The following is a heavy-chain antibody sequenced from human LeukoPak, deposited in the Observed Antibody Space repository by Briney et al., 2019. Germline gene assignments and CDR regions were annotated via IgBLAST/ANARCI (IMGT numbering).Heavy chain of an antibody. J-gene: IGHJ4*02. CDR1: GYTFTSYD. CDR2: MNPNSGNT. D-gene: IGHD3-10*01. CDR3: ARARITMVRGVIVTMYYFDY. Sequence: ASVKVSCKASGYTFTSYDINWVRQATGQGLEWMGWMNPNSGNTGYAQKFQGRVTITRNTSISTAYMELSSLRSEDTAVYYCARARITMVRGVIVTMYYFDYWGQGTLVTVSS. V-gene: IGHV1-8*03.